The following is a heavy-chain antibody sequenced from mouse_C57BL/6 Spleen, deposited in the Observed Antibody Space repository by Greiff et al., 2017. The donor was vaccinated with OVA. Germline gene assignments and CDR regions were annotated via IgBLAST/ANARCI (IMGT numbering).Heavy chain of an antibody. V-gene: IGHV1-55*01. J-gene: IGHJ1*03. CDR2: IYPGSGST. Sequence: VKLQQPGAELVKPGASVKMSCKASGYTFTSYWITWVKQRPGQGLEWIGDIYPGSGSTNYNEKFKSKATLTVDTSSSTAYMQLSSLTSEDSAVYYCAKIYGSSYDWYFEVWGTGTTVTVSS. CDR1: GYTFTSYW. CDR3: AKIYGSSYDWYFEV. D-gene: IGHD1-1*01.